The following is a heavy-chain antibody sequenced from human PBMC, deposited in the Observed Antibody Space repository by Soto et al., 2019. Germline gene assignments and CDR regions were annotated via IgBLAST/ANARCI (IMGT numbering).Heavy chain of an antibody. CDR3: ARDWSYALNY. CDR1: GFTVSSSG. J-gene: IGHJ4*02. V-gene: IGHV3-74*01. Sequence: GWSLRLSCAASGFTVSSSGMHWVRQAPGKGLVWVSHINSDGTDTNYADSVKGRFTISRDNAKNTVYLQMNSLRAEDTAVYYCARDWSYALNYWGQGSLVTVSS. D-gene: IGHD3-16*01. CDR2: INSDGTDT.